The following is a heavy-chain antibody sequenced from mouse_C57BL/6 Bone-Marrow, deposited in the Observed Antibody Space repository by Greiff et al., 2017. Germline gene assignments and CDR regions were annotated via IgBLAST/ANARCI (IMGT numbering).Heavy chain of an antibody. V-gene: IGHV1-72*01. D-gene: IGHD1-1*02. CDR2: IAPNSGGT. CDR3: ARGSPWYFDV. CDR1: GYTFTSYW. Sequence: QVQLQQPGAELVKPGASVKLSCKASGYTFTSYWMHWVKQGPGRGLEWIGRIAPNSGGTKYNEKFKSKATLTVDKPSSTAYMQLSSLTSEDSAVYYCARGSPWYFDVWGTGTTVTVSS. J-gene: IGHJ1*03.